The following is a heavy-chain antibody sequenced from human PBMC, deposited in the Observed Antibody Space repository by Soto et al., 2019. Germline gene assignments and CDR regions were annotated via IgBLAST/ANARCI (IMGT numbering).Heavy chain of an antibody. Sequence: EVQLVESGGGLVQPGGSLRLSCAASGFTFSSYDMHWVRQATGKGLEWVSAIGTAGDTYYPGSVKGRFTISRENAKNSLYLQMNSLRAGDTAVYYCARDKGDYVSEWYFDLWGRGTLVTVSS. D-gene: IGHD4-17*01. V-gene: IGHV3-13*01. CDR1: GFTFSSYD. J-gene: IGHJ2*01. CDR3: ARDKGDYVSEWYFDL. CDR2: IGTAGDT.